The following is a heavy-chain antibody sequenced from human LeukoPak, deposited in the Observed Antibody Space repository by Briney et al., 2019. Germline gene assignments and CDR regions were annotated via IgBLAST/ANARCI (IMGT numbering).Heavy chain of an antibody. CDR3: AKYGNSGWVIDN. Sequence: SETLSLTCAVSGGSISSGGYSWSWIRQPPGKGLEWIGYIYHSGSTYYNPSLKSRVTISVDTSKNQFSLKLSSVTAADTAVYFCAKYGNSGWVIDNWGQGTLVTVSS. D-gene: IGHD6-19*01. J-gene: IGHJ4*02. CDR2: IYHSGST. CDR1: GGSISSGGYS. V-gene: IGHV4-30-2*01.